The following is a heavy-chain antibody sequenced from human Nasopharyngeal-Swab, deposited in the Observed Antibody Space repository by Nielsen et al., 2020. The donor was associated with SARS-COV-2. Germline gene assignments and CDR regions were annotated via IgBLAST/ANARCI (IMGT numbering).Heavy chain of an antibody. J-gene: IGHJ6*03. CDR3: TRPLGATVVTALTGYYYYMDV. CDR1: GFTFSGSA. V-gene: IGHV3-73*01. Sequence: GGSLRLSCAASGFTFSGSAMHWVRQASGKGLEWVGRIRSKANSYATAYAASVKGRFTISRDDSKNTAYLQMNSLKTEDTAVYYCTRPLGATVVTALTGYYYYMDVWGKGITVTVSS. CDR2: IRSKANSYAT. D-gene: IGHD4-23*01.